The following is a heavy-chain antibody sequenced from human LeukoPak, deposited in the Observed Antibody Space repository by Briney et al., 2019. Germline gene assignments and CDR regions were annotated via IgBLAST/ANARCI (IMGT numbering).Heavy chain of an antibody. CDR1: GYTFTSYD. V-gene: IGHV1-8*01. D-gene: IGHD7-27*01. Sequence: ASVKVSCKASGYTFTSYDFNWVRQATGQRPAWMGWMSPNSGDTGYAQKFQDRVTMTRNTSISTAYMELSSLRSDDTAVYYCARGPPNWGYDYWGPGTLVTVSS. J-gene: IGHJ4*02. CDR3: ARGPPNWGYDY. CDR2: MSPNSGDT.